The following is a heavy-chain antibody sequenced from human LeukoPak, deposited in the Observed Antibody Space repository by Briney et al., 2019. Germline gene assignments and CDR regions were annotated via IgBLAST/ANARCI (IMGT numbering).Heavy chain of an antibody. D-gene: IGHD6-25*01. CDR3: ASGAAATLDS. J-gene: IGHJ4*02. CDR2: IWYDGSNE. CDR1: GFTFSSYD. Sequence: GRSLRLSCAASGFTFSSYDMHWVRQAPGKGLEWVAVIWYDGSNENHVDSVKGRFTISRDNSKNTLYLQMNSLRAEDTALYYCASGAAATLDSWGQGTLVTVSS. V-gene: IGHV3-33*01.